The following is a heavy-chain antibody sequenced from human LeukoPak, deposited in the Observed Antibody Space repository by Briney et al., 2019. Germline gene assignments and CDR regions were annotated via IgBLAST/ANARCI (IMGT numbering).Heavy chain of an antibody. V-gene: IGHV3-48*03. CDR1: GFTFSSYE. J-gene: IGHJ6*03. D-gene: IGHD3-10*01. Sequence: GGSLRLSCAASGFTFSSYEMNWVRQAPGKGLEWVSYISSSGSTIYYADSVKGRFTISRDNAKNSLYLQMNSLRAEDTAVYYCARVYYGSGSFRYYYYMDVWGKGTTVTISS. CDR3: ARVYYGSGSFRYYYYMDV. CDR2: ISSSGSTI.